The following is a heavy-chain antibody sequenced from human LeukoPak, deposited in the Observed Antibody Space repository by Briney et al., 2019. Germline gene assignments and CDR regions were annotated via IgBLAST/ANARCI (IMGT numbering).Heavy chain of an antibody. CDR2: ISSSGSTI. CDR3: ARLSGNSFVVWWRGGEIDY. J-gene: IGHJ4*02. Sequence: GGTLRLSCAASGFTFSDYYMSWIRQAPGKGLEWVSYISSSGSTIYYADSVKGRFTISRDNAKNSLYLQMNSLRAEDTAVYYCARLSGNSFVVWWRGGEIDYWGQGTLVTVSS. V-gene: IGHV3-11*01. CDR1: GFTFSDYY. D-gene: IGHD4-23*01.